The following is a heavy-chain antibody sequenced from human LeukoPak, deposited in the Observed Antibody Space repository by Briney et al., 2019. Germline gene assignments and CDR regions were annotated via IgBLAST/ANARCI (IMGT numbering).Heavy chain of an antibody. Sequence: PGGSLRLSCVASGFTVSSNYMSWVRQAPGKGLEWVSAIFSGGSTFYADSVTGRFTISRDNSKNTVYLEMNSLRAEDTAVYYCARDLKTSGWYGDFDYWGQGTLVTASS. V-gene: IGHV3-53*01. D-gene: IGHD6-19*01. CDR2: IFSGGST. J-gene: IGHJ4*02. CDR3: ARDLKTSGWYGDFDY. CDR1: GFTVSSNY.